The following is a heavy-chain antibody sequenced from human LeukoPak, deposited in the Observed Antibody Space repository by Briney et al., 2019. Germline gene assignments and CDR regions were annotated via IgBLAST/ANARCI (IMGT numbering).Heavy chain of an antibody. D-gene: IGHD4-17*01. J-gene: IGHJ4*02. Sequence: PSETLSLTCAVYGGSFSGYYWSWIRQPPGKGLEWIGSIYYSGSTYYNPSLKSRVTISVDTSKNQLSLKLSSVTAADTAVYYCARLWYYGDYPTWGQGTLVTVSS. V-gene: IGHV4-34*01. CDR1: GGSFSGYY. CDR2: IYYSGST. CDR3: ARLWYYGDYPT.